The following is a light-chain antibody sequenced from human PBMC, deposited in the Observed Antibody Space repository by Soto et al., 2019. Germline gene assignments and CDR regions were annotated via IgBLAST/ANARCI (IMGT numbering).Light chain of an antibody. CDR3: QQYSNWPPIT. CDR2: GAS. Sequence: IVMTQSPATLSVSPGERATLSCRASEVVTTNLAWYQQKPGQAPRLLIYGASTRAAGIPARFSGIGSGTEFTLTISSLQSEDFAVYYCQQYSNWPPITFGQGTRLEIK. CDR1: EVVTTN. J-gene: IGKJ5*01. V-gene: IGKV3-15*01.